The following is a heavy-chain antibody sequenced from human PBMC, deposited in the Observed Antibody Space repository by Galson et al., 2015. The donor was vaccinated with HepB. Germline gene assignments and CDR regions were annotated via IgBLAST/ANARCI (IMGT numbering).Heavy chain of an antibody. J-gene: IGHJ6*02. D-gene: IGHD3-3*01. CDR3: AKSLGYDFWSGYYYYMDV. CDR1: GFTLSSSA. V-gene: IGHV3-23*01. CDR2: ISGSGDST. Sequence: SLRLPCAASGFTLSSSAMSWVRQAPGKGLEWVSAISGSGDSTYYADSVKGRFTIPRDNPKNTLYLQTNSLRAEDTAVYYCAKSLGYDFWSGYYYYMDVWGQGNTVTVSS.